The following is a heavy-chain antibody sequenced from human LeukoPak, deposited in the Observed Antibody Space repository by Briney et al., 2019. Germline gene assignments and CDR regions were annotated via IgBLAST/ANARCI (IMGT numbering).Heavy chain of an antibody. Sequence: GGSLRLSCAASGFTFSTYAMSWVRQAPGKGLEWVAHIKGDGSQKYYVDSVKGRFTISRDNAKTSLYLQMDSLRAEGTAVYYCARNRGWLQFDYWGQGTLVTVSS. J-gene: IGHJ4*02. CDR3: ARNRGWLQFDY. CDR2: IKGDGSQK. D-gene: IGHD5-12*01. V-gene: IGHV3-7*03. CDR1: GFTFSTYA.